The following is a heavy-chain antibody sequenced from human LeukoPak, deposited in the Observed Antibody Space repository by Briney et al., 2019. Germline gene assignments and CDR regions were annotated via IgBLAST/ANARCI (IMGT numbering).Heavy chain of an antibody. CDR1: GFTVSSNY. CDR3: ARAYYGSSHFDY. CDR2: IYSGGST. J-gene: IGHJ4*02. D-gene: IGHD3-10*01. Sequence: GGSLRLSCAASGFTVSSNYMSWVRQAPGKGLEWVSVIYSGGSTYYADSVKGRFTISRDNSKNTLYLQMNSLRAEDTAVYYCARAYYGSSHFDYWGQGTLVTVSS. V-gene: IGHV3-53*01.